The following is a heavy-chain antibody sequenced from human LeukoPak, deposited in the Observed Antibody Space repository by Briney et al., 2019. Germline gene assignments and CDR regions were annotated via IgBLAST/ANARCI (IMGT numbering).Heavy chain of an antibody. CDR2: IYFSGSN. CDR1: GGSISSHY. CDR3: ARRIAAWGYYYYGMDV. J-gene: IGHJ6*02. D-gene: IGHD6-6*01. Sequence: SETLSLTCTIPGGSISSHYWSWIRQPPGKGLEWIGYIYFSGSNKYNPSLKSRVIISLDTSKNQFSLKLSSVTAADTAVYYCARRIAAWGYYYYGMDVWGQGTTVTVSS. V-gene: IGHV4-59*08.